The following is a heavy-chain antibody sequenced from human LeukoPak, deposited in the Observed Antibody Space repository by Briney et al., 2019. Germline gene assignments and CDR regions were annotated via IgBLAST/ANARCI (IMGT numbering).Heavy chain of an antibody. CDR2: FDPEDGET. D-gene: IGHD3-22*01. CDR3: ATQLRGIVVVIPYYFDY. J-gene: IGHJ4*02. CDR1: GCTLTELS. V-gene: IGHV1-24*01. Sequence: ASVKVSCKVSGCTLTELSMHWVRQAPGKGLEWMGGFDPEDGETIYAQKFQGRVTMTEDTSTDTAYMELSSLRSEDTAVYYCATQLRGIVVVIPYYFDYWGQGTLVTVSS.